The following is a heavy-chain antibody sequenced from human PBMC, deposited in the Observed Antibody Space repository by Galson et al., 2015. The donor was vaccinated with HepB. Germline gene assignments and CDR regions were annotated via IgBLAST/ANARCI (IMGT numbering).Heavy chain of an antibody. V-gene: IGHV3-23*01. CDR1: GFTFSSYA. Sequence: SLRLSCAASGFTFSSYAMSWVRQAPGKGLEWVSAISGSGGSTYYADFVKGRFTISRDNSKNTLYLQMNSLRAEDTAVYYCAKDREHGSGSYLYDYWGQGTLVTVSS. CDR3: AKDREHGSGSYLYDY. J-gene: IGHJ4*02. CDR2: ISGSGGST. D-gene: IGHD3-10*01.